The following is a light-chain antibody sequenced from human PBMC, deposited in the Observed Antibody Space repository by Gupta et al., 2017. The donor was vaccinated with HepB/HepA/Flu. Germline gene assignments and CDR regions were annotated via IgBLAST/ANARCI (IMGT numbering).Light chain of an antibody. CDR3: MQARQTLFT. CDR2: LGS. Sequence: LPVTPGEPASISCRSSQSLLHSNGYNYLDWYLQKPGQSPQLLIYLGSNRASGVPDRFSGSGSGTDFTLKISRVEAEDVGVYYCMQARQTLFTFGPGTRVDIK. V-gene: IGKV2-28*01. J-gene: IGKJ3*01. CDR1: QSLLHSNGYNY.